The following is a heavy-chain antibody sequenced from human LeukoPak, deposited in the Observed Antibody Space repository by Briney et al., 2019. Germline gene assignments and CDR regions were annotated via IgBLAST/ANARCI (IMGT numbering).Heavy chain of an antibody. CDR1: GGTFSSYA. Sequence: ASVKVSCKASGGTFSSYAISWVRQAPGQGREWMGGIIPIFGTANYAQKFQGRVTITADVSTSTAYMELSSLRSEDTAVYYCAREICGSTSFYANYYYGMDVWGQGTTVTVSS. CDR2: IIPIFGTA. J-gene: IGHJ6*02. V-gene: IGHV1-69*13. D-gene: IGHD2-2*01. CDR3: AREICGSTSFYANYYYGMDV.